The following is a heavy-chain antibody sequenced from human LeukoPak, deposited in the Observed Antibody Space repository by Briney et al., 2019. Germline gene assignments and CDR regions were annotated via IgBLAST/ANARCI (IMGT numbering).Heavy chain of an antibody. CDR2: IGSSGSAGGNI. CDR1: GFSFSGFG. J-gene: IGHJ6*03. CDR3: ARAPTPYFTYYMDV. V-gene: IGHV3-48*02. Sequence: GGSLRLSCAASGFSFSGFGMNWVRQAPGKGLKWISYIGSSGSAGGNIYYAVSVKGRFTVSRDNAKDSLFLQMNSLQDADTAVYYCARAPTPYFTYYMDVWGKGTTVTVSS. D-gene: IGHD2-21*01.